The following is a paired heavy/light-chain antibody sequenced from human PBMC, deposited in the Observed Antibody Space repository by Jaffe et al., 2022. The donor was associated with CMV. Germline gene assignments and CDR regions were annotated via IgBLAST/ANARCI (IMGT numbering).Light chain of an antibody. V-gene: IGKV2-28*01. Sequence: DIVMTQSPLSLPVTPGEPASISCRSSQSLLQSNGYNYLDWYLQKPGQSPQLLIYLGSNRASGVPDRFSGSGSGTDFTLKITRVEAEDVGVYYCMQALQTPLTFGGGTNVEIK. J-gene: IGKJ4*01. CDR2: LGS. CDR3: MQALQTPLT. CDR1: QSLLQSNGYNY.
Heavy chain of an antibody. CDR3: MSRGNYGDYV. V-gene: IGHV3-73*02. J-gene: IGHJ4*02. Sequence: EVQLVESGGDLVQPGGSLKLSCITSGFTFSGSAIHWVRQASGKGLEWVGRIRDKGNNYATAYAASVKGRFTVSRDDSKNTAYLQMNSLKTEDTAVYYCMSRGNYGDYVWGQGTLVTVSS. D-gene: IGHD4-17*01. CDR2: IRDKGNNYAT. CDR1: GFTFSGSA.